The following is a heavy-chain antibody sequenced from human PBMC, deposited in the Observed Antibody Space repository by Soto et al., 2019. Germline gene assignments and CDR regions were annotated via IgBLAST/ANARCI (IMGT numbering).Heavy chain of an antibody. D-gene: IGHD3-22*01. CDR3: ARVGGYTMGYYYYYMDV. CDR2: IYYSGST. CDR1: GGSISSYY. V-gene: IGHV4-59*01. Sequence: QVQLQESGPGLVKPSETLSLTCTVSGGSISSYYWSWIRQPPGKGLEWIGYIYYSGSTNYNPSLKSRVTISVDTSKNQFSLKLSSVIAADTAVYYCARVGGYTMGYYYYYMDVWGKGTTVTVSS. J-gene: IGHJ6*03.